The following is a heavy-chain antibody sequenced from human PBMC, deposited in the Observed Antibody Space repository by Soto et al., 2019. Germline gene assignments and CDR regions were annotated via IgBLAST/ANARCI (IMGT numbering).Heavy chain of an antibody. CDR1: GGSISSYY. D-gene: IGHD4-4*01. Sequence: SETLSLTCTVSGGSISSYYWSWIRQPPGKGLEWIGYIYYSGSTNYNPSLKSRVTISVDTSKNQFSLKLSSVTAADTAVYYCARHAVTTVMDYYFDYWGQGTLVTVSS. CDR2: IYYSGST. V-gene: IGHV4-59*08. J-gene: IGHJ4*02. CDR3: ARHAVTTVMDYYFDY.